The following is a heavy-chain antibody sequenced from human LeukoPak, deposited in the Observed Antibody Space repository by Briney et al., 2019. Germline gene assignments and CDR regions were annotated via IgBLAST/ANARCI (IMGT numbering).Heavy chain of an antibody. V-gene: IGHV3-21*01. CDR1: GFTFSSYA. CDR2: ISTRGTYI. Sequence: GGSLRLSCAASGFTFSSYAMSWVRQAPGKGLEWVSSISTRGTYIYYAGSVKGRFTISRDNSKNTLYLQMNSLRAEDTAVYYCARSRPHQDYWGQGTLVTASS. J-gene: IGHJ4*02. CDR3: ARSRPHQDY.